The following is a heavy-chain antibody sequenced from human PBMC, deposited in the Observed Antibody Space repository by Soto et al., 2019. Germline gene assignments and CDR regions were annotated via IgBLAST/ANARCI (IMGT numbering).Heavy chain of an antibody. Sequence: SVKVSCKASGGTFSSYAISWVRQAPGQGLEWMGGIIPIFGTANYAQKFQGRVTITADESTSTAYMELSSLRSEDTAVYYCELRYDILTGSDAFDIWGQGTMVTVSS. CDR2: IIPIFGTA. CDR3: ELRYDILTGSDAFDI. V-gene: IGHV1-69*13. CDR1: GGTFSSYA. D-gene: IGHD3-9*01. J-gene: IGHJ3*02.